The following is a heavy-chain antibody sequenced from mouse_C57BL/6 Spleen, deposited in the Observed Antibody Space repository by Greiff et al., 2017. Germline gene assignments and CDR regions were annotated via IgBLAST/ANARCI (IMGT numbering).Heavy chain of an antibody. D-gene: IGHD3-3*01. Sequence: EVQGVESGEGLVKPGGSLKLSCAASGFTFSSYAMSWVRQTPEKRLAWVAYISSGGDYIYYADTVKGRFTISRDNARNTLYLQMSSLKSEDTAMYYCTRDRGTRFAYWGQGALVTVSA. CDR2: ISSGGDYI. J-gene: IGHJ3*01. CDR3: TRDRGTRFAY. CDR1: GFTFSSYA. V-gene: IGHV5-9-1*02.